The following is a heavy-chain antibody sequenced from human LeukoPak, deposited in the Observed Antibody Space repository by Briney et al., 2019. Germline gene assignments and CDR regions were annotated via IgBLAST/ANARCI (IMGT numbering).Heavy chain of an antibody. CDR2: IIPIFGIA. CDR3: ASYYYDSSGYYYPLDY. V-gene: IGHV1-69*04. CDR1: GGTFSSYA. Sequence: SVKVSCKASGGTFSSYAISWVRQAPGQGLEWMGRIIPIFGIANYAQKFQGRVTITADKSTSTAYVELSSLRSEDTAVYYCASYYYDSSGYYYPLDYWGQGTLVTVSS. D-gene: IGHD3-22*01. J-gene: IGHJ4*02.